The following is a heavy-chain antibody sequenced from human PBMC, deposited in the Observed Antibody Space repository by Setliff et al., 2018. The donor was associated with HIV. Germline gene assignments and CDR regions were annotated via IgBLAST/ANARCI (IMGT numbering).Heavy chain of an antibody. CDR3: ARDHHSGRGSNFPWYSDL. CDR1: GYTFSNYG. Sequence: GASVKVSCKASGYTFSNYGITWVRQAPGQGLEWMGWITSYNGNTNYAKKFKGRVTMTTDTSTSIAYMELKSLRSEDTAVYYCARDHHSGRGSNFPWYSDLWAVAPWSPSPQ. J-gene: IGHJ2*01. D-gene: IGHD1-26*01. CDR2: ITSYNGNT. V-gene: IGHV1-18*01.